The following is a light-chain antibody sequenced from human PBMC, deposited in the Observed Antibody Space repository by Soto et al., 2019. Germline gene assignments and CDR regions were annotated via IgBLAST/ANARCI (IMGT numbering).Light chain of an antibody. J-gene: IGKJ4*01. Sequence: DIQMTQSPSSVSASVGDRVTITCRASQGFSSWLAWYQQKPGKAPKLLIYAASSLQSGVPSRFSGSGSGTDFTLTTSSLQPEDFATYYWPQPNSFPLTFGGATKVEIK. CDR2: AAS. V-gene: IGKV1D-12*01. CDR3: PQPNSFPLT. CDR1: QGFSSW.